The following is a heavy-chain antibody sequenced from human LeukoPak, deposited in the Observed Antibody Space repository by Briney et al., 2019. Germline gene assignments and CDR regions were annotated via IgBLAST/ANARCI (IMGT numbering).Heavy chain of an antibody. V-gene: IGHV5-51*01. J-gene: IGHJ3*02. CDR3: ASLLTPYYYDSSGYDAFDI. D-gene: IGHD3-22*01. Sequence: GESLKISCKGSGYSFTSYWIGWVRQMPGKGLESMGIIYPGDSDTRYSPSFQGQVTISADKSISTAYLQWSSLKASDTAMYYCASLLTPYYYDSSGYDAFDIWGQGTMVTVSS. CDR2: IYPGDSDT. CDR1: GYSFTSYW.